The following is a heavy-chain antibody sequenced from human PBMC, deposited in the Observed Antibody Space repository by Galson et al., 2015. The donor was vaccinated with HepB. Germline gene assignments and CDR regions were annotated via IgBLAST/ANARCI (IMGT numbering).Heavy chain of an antibody. CDR1: GFTFSSYA. J-gene: IGHJ5*02. D-gene: IGHD3-10*01. CDR3: AKVLVGEFPYNWFVP. Sequence: SLRLSCAASGFTFSSYAMSWVRQAPGKGLEWVSAISGSGGSTYYADSVKGRFTISRDNSKNTVYLQMNSLRAEDTAVYYCAKVLVGEFPYNWFVPWGQGTLATVSS. CDR2: ISGSGGST. V-gene: IGHV3-23*01.